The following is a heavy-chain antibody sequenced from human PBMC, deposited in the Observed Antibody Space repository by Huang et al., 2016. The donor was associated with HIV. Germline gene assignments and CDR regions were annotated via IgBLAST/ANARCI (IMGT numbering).Heavy chain of an antibody. D-gene: IGHD3-22*01. Sequence: QVQLVQSGSELKKPGASVKVSCKVSGYTVTDDQISWVRQARGQGLGGMGWSNPKTGNPTYAQGLTGRFVFSLDTSVSTAYLQISSLKAEDTAVYFCARDSGYYRYFDYWGQVTLVTVSS. CDR1: GYTVTDDQ. CDR2: SNPKTGNP. V-gene: IGHV7-4-1*02. J-gene: IGHJ4*02. CDR3: ARDSGYYRYFDY.